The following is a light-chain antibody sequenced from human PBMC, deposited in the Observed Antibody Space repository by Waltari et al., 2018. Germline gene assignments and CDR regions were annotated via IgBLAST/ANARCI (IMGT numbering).Light chain of an antibody. J-gene: IGLJ1*01. CDR3: CSYSGSSSFPYV. Sequence: QSALTQPASVSGSPGQSITISCTGSRNNIGFYDLVSWYQQHPGKAPKLIIFDVIKWPSGVSDRFSGSKSGNTASLTISGLETEDDADYYCCSYSGSSSFPYVFGPGTKVTVL. CDR2: DVI. CDR1: RNNIGFYDL. V-gene: IGLV2-23*02.